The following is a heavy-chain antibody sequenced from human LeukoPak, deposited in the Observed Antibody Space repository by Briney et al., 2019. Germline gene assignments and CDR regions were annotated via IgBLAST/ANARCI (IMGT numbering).Heavy chain of an antibody. CDR1: VDSISGYY. Sequence: SETLSLTCAVSVDSISGYYWSWIRQPPGKGLEWIGYMYYSGNTNYNPSLKSRLTTSLDTSKNQFSLKLSSVTAADTAVYYCARGKYYFDYWGQGTLVTVSS. CDR2: MYYSGNT. V-gene: IGHV4-59*01. J-gene: IGHJ4*02. CDR3: ARGKYYFDY.